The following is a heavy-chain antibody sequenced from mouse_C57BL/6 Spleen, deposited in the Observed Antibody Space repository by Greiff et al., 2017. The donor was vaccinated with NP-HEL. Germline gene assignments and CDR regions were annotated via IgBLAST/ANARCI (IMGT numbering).Heavy chain of an antibody. CDR1: GYTFTNYW. J-gene: IGHJ4*01. CDR2: IYPGGGYT. CDR3: ARWEYYAMDY. D-gene: IGHD4-1*01. Sequence: VQLQQSGAELVRPGTSVKMSCKASGYTFTNYWIGWAKQRPGHGLEWIGDIYPGGGYTNYNEKFKGKATLTADKSSSTAYMQFSSLTSEDSAIYYCARWEYYAMDYWGQGTSVTVSS. V-gene: IGHV1-63*01.